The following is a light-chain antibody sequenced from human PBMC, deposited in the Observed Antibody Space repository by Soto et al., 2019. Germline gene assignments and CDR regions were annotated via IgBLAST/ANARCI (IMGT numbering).Light chain of an antibody. CDR2: LNSDGSH. J-gene: IGLJ3*02. CDR3: QTWGTGNWV. Sequence: QLVLTQSPSASASLGASVKLTCTLSSGHSSYAIAWHQQQPEKGPRYLMKLNSDGSHSQGDGIPDRFSGSSSGAERYLTISSLQSEDEADYCCQTWGTGNWVFGGGTKLTVL. CDR1: SGHSSYA. V-gene: IGLV4-69*01.